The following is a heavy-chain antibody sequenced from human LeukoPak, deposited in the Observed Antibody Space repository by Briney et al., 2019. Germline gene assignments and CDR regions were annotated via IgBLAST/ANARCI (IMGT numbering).Heavy chain of an antibody. D-gene: IGHD5-12*01. V-gene: IGHV5-51*01. CDR2: IHPGDSET. CDR1: GYRFSSYW. Sequence: GESLKISCKGSGYRFSSYWIGWVRQMPGKGLEWMGIIHPGDSETRYSPSFQGQVTISADKSISTAYLQWSSLKASDTAMYYCARCSIGAVWWFDPWGQGTLVTVSS. CDR3: ARCSIGAVWWFDP. J-gene: IGHJ5*02.